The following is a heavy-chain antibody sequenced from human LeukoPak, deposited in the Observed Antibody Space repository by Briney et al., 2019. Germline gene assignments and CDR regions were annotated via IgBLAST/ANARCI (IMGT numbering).Heavy chain of an antibody. CDR1: GGSISSYY. D-gene: IGHD6-13*01. V-gene: IGHV4-59*01. CDR2: IYYSGST. CDR3: ARGVSDRRLRQQLVRDAFDI. Sequence: SETLSLTCTVSGGSISSYYWSWIRQPPGKGLEWIGYIYYSGSTNYNPSLKSRVTISVDTSKNQFSLKLSSVTAADTAVYYCARGVSDRRLRQQLVRDAFDIWGQGTMVTVSS. J-gene: IGHJ3*02.